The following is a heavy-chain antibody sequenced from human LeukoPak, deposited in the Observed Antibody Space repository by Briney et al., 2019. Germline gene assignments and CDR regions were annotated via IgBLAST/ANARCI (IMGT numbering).Heavy chain of an antibody. CDR3: ARGDYSNPLGY. J-gene: IGHJ4*02. V-gene: IGHV4-31*03. D-gene: IGHD4-11*01. CDR1: GGSISSGGYY. CDR2: IYYSGST. Sequence: SETLSLTCTVSGGSISSGGYYWSWIRQHPGKGLEWIGYIYYSGSTYYNPSLKSRVTISVDTSKDQFSLKLSSVTAADTAVYYCARGDYSNPLGYWGQGTLVTVSS.